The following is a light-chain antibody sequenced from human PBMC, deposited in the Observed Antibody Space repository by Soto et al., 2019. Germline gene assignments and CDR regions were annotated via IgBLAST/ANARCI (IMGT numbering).Light chain of an antibody. CDR2: EVT. J-gene: IGLJ2*01. CDR1: NSDVGGFNY. CDR3: CSYTSRSTLV. V-gene: IGLV2-14*01. Sequence: QSVLTQPASVSGSPGQSITISCTGTNSDVGGFNYVSWYQQHPDKAPKLIIFEVTDRPSGVSNRFSGSKSGHTASLTISGLQSEDEAEYYCCSYTSRSTLVFGGGIKLTVL.